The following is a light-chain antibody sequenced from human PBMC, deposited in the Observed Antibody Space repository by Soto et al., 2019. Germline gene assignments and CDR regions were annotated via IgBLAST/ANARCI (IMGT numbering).Light chain of an antibody. CDR3: LQPYAFPFT. J-gene: IGKJ3*01. CDR2: TIS. V-gene: IGKV1-17*01. Sequence: DIQMTQSPSSLSASVGGRVTITCRASQDIGTSLDWLQQKPGTAPKRLIYTISDLQSGVPSRFSGVGYGTEFTRTISSLQPEDSATYYCLQPYAFPFTFGPGTKV. CDR1: QDIGTS.